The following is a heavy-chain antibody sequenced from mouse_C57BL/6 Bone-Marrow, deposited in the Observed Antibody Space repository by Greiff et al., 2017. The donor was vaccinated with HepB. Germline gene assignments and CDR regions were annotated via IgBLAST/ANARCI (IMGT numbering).Heavy chain of an antibody. V-gene: IGHV1-63*01. D-gene: IGHD1-1*01. CDR3: ARGLLDYAMDY. Sequence: QVQLKQSGADLVRPGTSVKMSCKASGYTFTNYWIGWAKQRPGHGLEWIGDIYPGGGYTNYNEKFKGKATLTADKSSSTAYMQFSSLTSEDSAIYYCARGLLDYAMDYWGQGTSVTVSS. CDR2: IYPGGGYT. CDR1: GYTFTNYW. J-gene: IGHJ4*01.